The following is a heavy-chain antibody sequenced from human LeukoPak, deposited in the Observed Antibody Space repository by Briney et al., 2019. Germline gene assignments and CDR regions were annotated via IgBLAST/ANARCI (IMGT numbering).Heavy chain of an antibody. CDR2: ISSSSTNI. Sequence: AGSLRLSCAASGFSFGSYNMNWVRQAPGKGLEWVSSISSSSTNIYYPDSVKGRFTISKDNAKNLLYLQMNSLETDDTAVYYRTTPAVDTGLPFDYWGQGTLVTVSS. CDR3: TTPAVDTGLPFDY. V-gene: IGHV3-21*04. D-gene: IGHD5-18*01. J-gene: IGHJ4*02. CDR1: GFSFGSYN.